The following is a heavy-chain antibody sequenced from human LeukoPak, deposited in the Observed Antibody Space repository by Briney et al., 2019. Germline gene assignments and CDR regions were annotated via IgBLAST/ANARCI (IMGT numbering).Heavy chain of an antibody. V-gene: IGHV1-2*02. CDR1: GYTFTGYY. CDR3: ARSLIRIAAASTGGY. D-gene: IGHD6-13*01. J-gene: IGHJ4*02. Sequence: GASVKVSCKASGYTFTGYYMHWVRQAPGQGLEWMGWINPNSGGTNYAQKFQGRVTMTRNTSISTAYMELSRLRSDDTAVHYCARSLIRIAAASTGGYWGQGTLVTVSS. CDR2: INPNSGGT.